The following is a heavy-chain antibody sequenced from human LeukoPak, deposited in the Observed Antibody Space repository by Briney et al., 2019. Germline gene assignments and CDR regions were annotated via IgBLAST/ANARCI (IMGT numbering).Heavy chain of an antibody. J-gene: IGHJ4*02. V-gene: IGHV1-18*01. CDR2: ISAYNGNT. CDR1: GYTFTSYG. CDR3: ARDRASIYYYFDY. Sequence: ASVKVSCKASGYTFTSYGISWVRQAPGQGLEWMGWISAYNGNTNYAQKLQGRVTMTTDTSTSTVYMELRSLRSDDTAVYYCARDRASIYYYFDYWGQGTLVTVSS. D-gene: IGHD2-21*01.